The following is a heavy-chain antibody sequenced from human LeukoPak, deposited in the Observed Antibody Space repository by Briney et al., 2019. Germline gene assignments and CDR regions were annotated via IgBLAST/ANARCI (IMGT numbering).Heavy chain of an antibody. J-gene: IGHJ5*02. CDR1: GFTFSSYW. V-gene: IGHV3-7*01. CDR3: AKDPWGAVAGGTPTNWFDP. Sequence: GGSLRLSCAASGFTFSSYWMSWVRQAPGKGLEWVADIKQDGSEKYYVDSVKGRFTISRDNAKNSLYLQMNSLRAEDTAVYYCAKDPWGAVAGGTPTNWFDPWGQGTLVTVSS. CDR2: IKQDGSEK. D-gene: IGHD6-19*01.